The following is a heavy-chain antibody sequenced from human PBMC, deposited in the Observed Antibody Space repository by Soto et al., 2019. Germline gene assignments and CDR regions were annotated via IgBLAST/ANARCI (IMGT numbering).Heavy chain of an antibody. CDR1: GFSFGSFG. Sequence: GGSLRLSCVASGFSFGSFGMHWVRQAPGKGLEWVAVISYDGSNKYYRDSVKGRFTISRDSSKKTLYLQMNSLRIEDTAVYYCAKDELAQVATTVRIFDHWGQGTLVTVSS. CDR2: ISYDGSNK. CDR3: AKDELAQVATTVRIFDH. D-gene: IGHD5-12*01. J-gene: IGHJ4*02. V-gene: IGHV3-30*18.